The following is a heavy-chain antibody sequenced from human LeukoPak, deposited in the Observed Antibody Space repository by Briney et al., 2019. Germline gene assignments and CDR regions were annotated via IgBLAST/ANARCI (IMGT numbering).Heavy chain of an antibody. CDR2: IASDGNNR. CDR1: GFTFSSYW. D-gene: IGHD4-23*01. Sequence: PGGSLGLSCAASGFTFSSYWMNWVRQVPGKGLVWVSRIASDGNNRDYADSVKGRFTISRDNAKNTLYLQMNSLRVEDTAVYYCARGRPHGNDYWGQGTLVTVSS. J-gene: IGHJ4*02. CDR3: ARGRPHGNDY. V-gene: IGHV3-74*01.